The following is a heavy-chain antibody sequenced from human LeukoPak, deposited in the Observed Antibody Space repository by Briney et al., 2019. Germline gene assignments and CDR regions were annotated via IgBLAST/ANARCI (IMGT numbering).Heavy chain of an antibody. D-gene: IGHD1-7*01. CDR1: GFAFSNYA. J-gene: IGHJ4*02. Sequence: GGSLRLSCAASGFAFSNYAMSWVRQAPGKGLEWVSAIGGSGSSTYYADSVKGRFTISRDNSKNTLYLQMNNLRAEDTAVYYCAKDRACGQWNCQGSDYWGQGTLVTVSS. CDR2: IGGSGSST. V-gene: IGHV3-23*01. CDR3: AKDRACGQWNCQGSDY.